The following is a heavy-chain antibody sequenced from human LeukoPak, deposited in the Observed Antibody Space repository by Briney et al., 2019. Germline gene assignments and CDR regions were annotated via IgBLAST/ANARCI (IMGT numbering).Heavy chain of an antibody. CDR3: ARDLWELLTRGGPKWFDP. V-gene: IGHV4-39*07. CDR2: IYYSGST. D-gene: IGHD1-26*01. CDR1: GGSISSSSYY. Sequence: PSETLSLTCTVSGGSISSSSYYWGWIRQPPGKGLEWIGSIYYSGSTYYNPSLKSRVTISVDTSKNQFSLKLSSVTAADTAVYYCARDLWELLTRGGPKWFDPWGQGTLVTVSS. J-gene: IGHJ5*02.